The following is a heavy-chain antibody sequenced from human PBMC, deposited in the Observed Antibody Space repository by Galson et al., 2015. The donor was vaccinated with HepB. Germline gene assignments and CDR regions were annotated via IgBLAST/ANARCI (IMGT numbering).Heavy chain of an antibody. CDR1: GGSISSYY. CDR3: ARGALLWFGGPAFDI. D-gene: IGHD3-10*01. CDR2: IYYSGTT. Sequence: SETLSLTCTVSGGSISSYYWSWIRQPPGKGLEWIGYIYYSGTTYSSPSLKSRVTISVDTSKNQFSLKMNSVTASDTAVYYCARGALLWFGGPAFDIWGQGTMVTVSS. J-gene: IGHJ3*02. V-gene: IGHV4-59*01.